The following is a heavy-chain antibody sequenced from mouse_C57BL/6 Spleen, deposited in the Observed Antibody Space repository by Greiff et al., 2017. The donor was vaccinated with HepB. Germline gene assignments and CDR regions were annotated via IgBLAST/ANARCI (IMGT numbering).Heavy chain of an antibody. D-gene: IGHD3-2*01. Sequence: VQLQQPGAELVKPGASVKLSCKASGYTFTSYWMQWVKQRPGQGLEWIGEIDPSDSYTNYNQKFKGKATLTVDTSSSTAYMQLSSLTSEDSAVYYCARRRDSSAAMDYWGQGTSVTVSS. CDR1: GYTFTSYW. J-gene: IGHJ4*01. CDR3: ARRRDSSAAMDY. V-gene: IGHV1-50*01. CDR2: IDPSDSYT.